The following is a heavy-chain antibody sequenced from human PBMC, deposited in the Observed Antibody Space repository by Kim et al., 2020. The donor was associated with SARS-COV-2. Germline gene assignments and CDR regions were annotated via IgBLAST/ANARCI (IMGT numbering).Heavy chain of an antibody. CDR2: IYYSGST. Sequence: SETLSLTCTVSGGSISSSSYYWGWIRQPPGKGLEWIGSIYYSGSTYYNPSLKSRVTISVDTSKNQFSLKLSSVTAADTAVYYCARLALGGYDYGGNEPFDYWGQGTLVTVSS. CDR3: ARLALGGYDYGGNEPFDY. J-gene: IGHJ4*02. CDR1: GGSISSSSYY. V-gene: IGHV4-39*01. D-gene: IGHD5-12*01.